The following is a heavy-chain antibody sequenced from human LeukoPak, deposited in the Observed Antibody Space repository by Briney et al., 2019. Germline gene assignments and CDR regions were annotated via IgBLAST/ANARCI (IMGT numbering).Heavy chain of an antibody. D-gene: IGHD5-12*01. J-gene: IGHJ4*02. CDR1: GFTLSSYW. V-gene: IGHV3-74*01. CDR2: INSDGSCT. Sequence: PGGSLRLSCAASGFTLSSYWVHWVRQAPGKGLVWVSRINSDGSCTSYADSVEGRFTISRDNAKNTLYLQMNSLRAEDTAVYYCARDKGGYDDYWGQGTLVTVSS. CDR3: ARDKGGYDDY.